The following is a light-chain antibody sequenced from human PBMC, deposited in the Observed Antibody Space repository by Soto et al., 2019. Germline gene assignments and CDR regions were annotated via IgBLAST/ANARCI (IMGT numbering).Light chain of an antibody. CDR3: CSYAGTYTYV. CDR1: NSNIGFYNF. CDR2: DVN. Sequence: QSALTQPRSVSGSPGQSVTISCTGTNSNIGFYNFVSWYQQHPDKAPHLVIYDVNKRPSGVPDRFSGSKSGNTASLTISGLQADDEADYYCCSYAGTYTYVFGIGPKVTVL. V-gene: IGLV2-11*01. J-gene: IGLJ1*01.